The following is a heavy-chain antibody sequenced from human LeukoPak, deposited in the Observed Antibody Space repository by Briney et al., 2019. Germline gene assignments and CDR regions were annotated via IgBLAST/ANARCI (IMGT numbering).Heavy chain of an antibody. D-gene: IGHD4-17*01. J-gene: IGHJ4*02. V-gene: IGHV4-59*08. CDR2: IYYSGST. CDR1: GGSISSYY. Sequence: SETLSLTCTVSGGSISSYYWSWIRQPPGKGLEWIGYIYYSGSTNYNPSLKSRVTISVDTSKNQFSLKLSSVTAADTAVYYCARHSDYGHDVFDYWGQGTLVIVSS. CDR3: ARHSDYGHDVFDY.